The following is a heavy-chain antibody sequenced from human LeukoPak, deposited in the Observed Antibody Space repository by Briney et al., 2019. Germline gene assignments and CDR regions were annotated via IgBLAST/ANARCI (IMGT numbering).Heavy chain of an antibody. J-gene: IGHJ4*02. V-gene: IGHV3-23*01. CDR3: AKGKDTYNYDSSGYYFGEY. CDR1: GFTFSSYA. CDR2: MSVSGSST. D-gene: IGHD3-22*01. Sequence: GGSLRLSCAASGFTFSSYAMSWVRQAPGKGLEWVSAMSVSGSSTFYADSVKGRFIISRDNSKNTLYLQLNSLRAEDTAVYYCAKGKDTYNYDSSGYYFGEYWGQGTLVTVSS.